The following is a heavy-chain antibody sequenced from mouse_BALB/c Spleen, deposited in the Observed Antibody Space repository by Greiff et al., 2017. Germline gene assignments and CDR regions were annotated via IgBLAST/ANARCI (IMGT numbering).Heavy chain of an antibody. CDR3: TRHRYDAAFYAMDY. V-gene: IGHV1S81*02. Sequence: QVQLQQSGAELVKPGASVKLSCKASGYTFTSYYMYWVKQRPGQGLEWIGEINPSNGGTNFNEKFKSKATLTVDKSSSTAYMQLSSLTSEDSAVYYCTRHRYDAAFYAMDYWGQGTSVTVSS. CDR1: GYTFTSYY. CDR2: INPSNGGT. J-gene: IGHJ4*01. D-gene: IGHD2-14*01.